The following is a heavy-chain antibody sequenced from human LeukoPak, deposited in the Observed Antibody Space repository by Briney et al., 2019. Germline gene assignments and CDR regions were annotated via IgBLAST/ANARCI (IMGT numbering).Heavy chain of an antibody. CDR1: GYTFTSYA. Sequence: ASVKVSCKASGYTFTSYAMNWVRQAPGQGLEWMGWINTNTGNPTYAQGFTGRFVFSLDTSVSTAYLQISSLKAEDTAVYYCARGSPVPIEYSSSSQQLVFFYMDVWGKGTTVTVSS. V-gene: IGHV7-4-1*02. J-gene: IGHJ6*03. CDR2: INTNTGNP. D-gene: IGHD6-6*01. CDR3: ARGSPVPIEYSSSSQQLVFFYMDV.